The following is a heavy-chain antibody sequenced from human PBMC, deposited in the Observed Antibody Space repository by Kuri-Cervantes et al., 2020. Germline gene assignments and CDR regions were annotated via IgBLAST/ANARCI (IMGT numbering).Heavy chain of an antibody. CDR1: GFTVSSNY. V-gene: IGHV3-53*01. Sequence: GGSLRLSCAASGFTVSSNYMSWARQAPGMGLEWVSVIYNGDRTYYAGSVKGRFTISRDNSKNTLYLQMYSLTAEDTAVYFCARGDGYNYVGFDYWGQGTLVTVSS. D-gene: IGHD5-24*01. CDR2: IYNGDRT. J-gene: IGHJ4*02. CDR3: ARGDGYNYVGFDY.